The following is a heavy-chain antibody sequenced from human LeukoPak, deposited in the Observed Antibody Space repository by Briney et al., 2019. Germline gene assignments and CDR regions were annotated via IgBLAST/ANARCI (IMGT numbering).Heavy chain of an antibody. V-gene: IGHV1-2*02. CDR3: ARDSYYGDSRSLHFDY. J-gene: IGHJ4*02. CDR1: GYTFTGHY. D-gene: IGHD4-17*01. Sequence: ASVKVSCKASGYTFTGHYMHWVRQAPGQGLEWMGWINPNSGGTNYAQKVQGRVTMTRDTSISTAYMDLSSLRSDDTAVYYCARDSYYGDSRSLHFDYWGQGTLVTVSS. CDR2: INPNSGGT.